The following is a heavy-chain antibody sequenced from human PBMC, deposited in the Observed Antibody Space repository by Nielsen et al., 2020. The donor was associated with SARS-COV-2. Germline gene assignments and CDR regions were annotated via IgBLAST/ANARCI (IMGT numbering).Heavy chain of an antibody. CDR3: AREVYYCSSTSCSGAVDY. J-gene: IGHJ4*02. V-gene: IGHV4-59*01. CDR2: IYYSGST. CDR1: GGSISSYY. D-gene: IGHD2-2*01. Sequence: LETLSLTCTVSGGSISSYYWSWIRQPPGKGLEWIGYIYYSGSTNYNPSLKSRVTISVDTSKNQFSLKLSSVTAADTAVYYCAREVYYCSSTSCSGAVDYWGQGTLVTVSS.